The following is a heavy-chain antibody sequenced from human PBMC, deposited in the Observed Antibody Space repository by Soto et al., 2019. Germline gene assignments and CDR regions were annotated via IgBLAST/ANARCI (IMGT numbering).Heavy chain of an antibody. Sequence: EVQLVQSGRGLVQPGGSLRLSCVASGFTIYKNDMIWVRQAPGKGLEWVAHILFDGSAYYADSVKGRFTISKDNSKNTLYFQMNSLRVEDTAGYYCASYGPNSGDGYWGQGTLVTVSS. V-gene: IGHV3-66*01. CDR2: ILFDGSA. CDR1: GFTIYKND. CDR3: ASYGPNSGDGY. J-gene: IGHJ4*02. D-gene: IGHD4-17*01.